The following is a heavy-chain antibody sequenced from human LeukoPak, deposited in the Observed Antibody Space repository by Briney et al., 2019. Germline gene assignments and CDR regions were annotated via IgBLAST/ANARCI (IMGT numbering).Heavy chain of an antibody. D-gene: IGHD3-10*01. J-gene: IGHJ4*02. CDR1: GDSITSDY. Sequence: SETLSLTYNVSGDSITSDYWSWIRQSPGKGLEWIGYINYGGNSDYNPSLNSRVTISVNRSKKQVSLKMRSMTAADTAVYYCARLDCISNTCYNYWAPGALVAVSS. CDR3: ARLDCISNTCYNY. V-gene: IGHV4-59*08. CDR2: INYGGNS.